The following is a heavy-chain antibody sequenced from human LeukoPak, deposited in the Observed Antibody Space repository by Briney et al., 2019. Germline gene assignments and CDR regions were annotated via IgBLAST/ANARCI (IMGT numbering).Heavy chain of an antibody. Sequence: GGSLRLSCAASGFTFSSYGMHWVRQAPGKGLEWVAFIRYDGSNKYYADSVKGRLTISRDNSKNTLYLQMNSLRAEDTAVYYCARSDSSSWYSLHDYWGQGTLVTVSS. CDR3: ARSDSSSWYSLHDY. J-gene: IGHJ4*02. V-gene: IGHV3-30*02. D-gene: IGHD6-13*01. CDR1: GFTFSSYG. CDR2: IRYDGSNK.